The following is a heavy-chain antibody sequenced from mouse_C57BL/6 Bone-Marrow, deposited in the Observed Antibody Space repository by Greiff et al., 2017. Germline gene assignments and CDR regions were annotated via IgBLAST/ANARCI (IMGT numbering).Heavy chain of an antibody. Sequence: QVQLQQPGAELVRPGSSVKLSCKASGYTFTSYWMHWVKQRPIKGLEWIGNIDPSDSETHYNQKFKDKDTLTVDKSSSTAYMQLSSLTSEDSAVYYCARGSLLLRYMDYWGQGTSVTVSS. J-gene: IGHJ4*01. D-gene: IGHD1-1*01. V-gene: IGHV1-52*01. CDR1: GYTFTSYW. CDR2: IDPSDSET. CDR3: ARGSLLLRYMDY.